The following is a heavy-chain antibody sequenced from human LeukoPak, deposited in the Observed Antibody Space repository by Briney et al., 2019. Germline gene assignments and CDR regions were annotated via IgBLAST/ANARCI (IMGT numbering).Heavy chain of an antibody. J-gene: IGHJ4*02. V-gene: IGHV4-31*03. CDR3: ARDGYGDSPFDY. CDR1: VGSISSGGYY. CDR2: IYYSGSS. Sequence: SETLSLTFTVSVGSISSGGYYWSWIRQHPGKGLEWIGYIYYSGSSYYNPSLKSRVTISVDTSKNQFSLKLTSVTAADTAVYYCARDGYGDSPFDYWGQGTLVTVSS. D-gene: IGHD4-17*01.